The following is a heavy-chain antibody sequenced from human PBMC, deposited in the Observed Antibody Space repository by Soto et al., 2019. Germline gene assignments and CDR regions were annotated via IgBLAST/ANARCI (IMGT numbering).Heavy chain of an antibody. V-gene: IGHV4-31*03. CDR2: IYYSGST. Sequence: SETLSLTCTVSGGSICSGGYYWSWIRQHPGKGLEWIGYIYYSGSTYYNPSLKSRVTISVDTSKNQFSLKLSSVTAADTAVYYCARGGEQKAFDYWGQGTLVTVSS. J-gene: IGHJ4*02. CDR1: GGSICSGGYY. CDR3: ARGGEQKAFDY.